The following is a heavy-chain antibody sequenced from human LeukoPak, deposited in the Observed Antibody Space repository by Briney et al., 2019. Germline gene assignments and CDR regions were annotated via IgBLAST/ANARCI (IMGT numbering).Heavy chain of an antibody. V-gene: IGHV1-18*01. D-gene: IGHD2-2*01. CDR1: GYTFARYR. Sequence: ASVKVSCKASGYTFARYRIIWVRQAPGQGLGWMGWTNTRNLNTNYAEHLQGRVVMTADTSTNTANMELRSLRSDDTAVYYCARVAGIDVVVPAAVRGGFDYWGQGTLVTVSS. J-gene: IGHJ4*02. CDR2: TNTRNLNT. CDR3: ARVAGIDVVVPAAVRGGFDY.